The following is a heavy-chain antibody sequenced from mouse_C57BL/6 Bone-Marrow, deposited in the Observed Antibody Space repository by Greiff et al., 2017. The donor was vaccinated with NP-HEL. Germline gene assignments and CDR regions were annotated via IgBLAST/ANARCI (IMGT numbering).Heavy chain of an antibody. V-gene: IGHV5-12*01. CDR1: GFTFSDYY. Sequence: EVKLVESGGGLVQPGGSLKLSCAASGFTFSDYYMYWVRQTPEKRLEWVAYISNGGGSTYYPDTVKGRFPISRDNAKNTLYLQMSRLKSEDTAMYDGARLHGSSYYWYFDVWGTGTTVTVSS. D-gene: IGHD1-1*01. CDR3: ARLHGSSYYWYFDV. J-gene: IGHJ1*03. CDR2: ISNGGGST.